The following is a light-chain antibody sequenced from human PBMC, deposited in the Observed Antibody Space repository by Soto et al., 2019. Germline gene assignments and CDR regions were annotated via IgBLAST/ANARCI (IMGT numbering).Light chain of an antibody. J-gene: IGLJ3*02. CDR3: AAWDDSLKGPV. CDR2: RTN. CDR1: SSSIGSNA. V-gene: IGLV1-44*01. Sequence: QSVLTQPPSVSGTPGQRVTISCSGSSSSIGSNAVNWYQQVPETAPKLLISRTNQRPSGVSDRFSGSASGTSASLAISGLQSEDEADYYCAAWDDSLKGPVFGGGTKLTVL.